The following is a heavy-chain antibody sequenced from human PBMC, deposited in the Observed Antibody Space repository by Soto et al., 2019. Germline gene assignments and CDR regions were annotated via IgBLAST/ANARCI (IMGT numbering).Heavy chain of an antibody. CDR3: ARAPPYGDYVLSN. V-gene: IGHV1-3*01. J-gene: IGHJ4*02. CDR2: INAGNGNT. Sequence: ASVKVSCKASGYTFTSYGISWVRQAPGQRLEWMGWINAGNGNTKYSQKFQGRVTITRDTSASTAYMELSSLRSEDTAVYYCARAPPYGDYVLSNWGQGTLVTVSS. CDR1: GYTFTSYG. D-gene: IGHD4-17*01.